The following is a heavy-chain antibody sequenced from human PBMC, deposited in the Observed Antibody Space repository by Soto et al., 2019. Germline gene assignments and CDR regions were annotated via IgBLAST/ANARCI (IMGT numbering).Heavy chain of an antibody. Sequence: QVQLVESGGGVVQPGRSLRLSCAASGFTFSSYGMHWVRQAPGKGLEWVAVIWYDGSNKYYADSVKGRFTISRDNSKNTLYLQMNSLRAEDTAVYYCAREAGMGGSYLCDYWGQGTLVTVSS. CDR2: IWYDGSNK. D-gene: IGHD1-26*01. V-gene: IGHV3-33*01. CDR1: GFTFSSYG. CDR3: AREAGMGGSYLCDY. J-gene: IGHJ4*02.